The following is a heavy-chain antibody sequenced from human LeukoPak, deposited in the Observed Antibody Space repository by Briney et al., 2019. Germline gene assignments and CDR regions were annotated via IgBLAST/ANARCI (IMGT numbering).Heavy chain of an antibody. D-gene: IGHD3-10*01. CDR2: MNPNSGNT. CDR1: GYTLTSYD. V-gene: IGHV1-8*01. J-gene: IGHJ4*02. Sequence: ASVKVSCKASGYTLTSYDINWVRQATGQGLEWMGWMNPNSGNTGYAQKFQGRVTMTRNTSISTAYMELSSLRSEDTAVYYCAITMVRGVIIVFDYWGQGTLVTVSS. CDR3: AITMVRGVIIVFDY.